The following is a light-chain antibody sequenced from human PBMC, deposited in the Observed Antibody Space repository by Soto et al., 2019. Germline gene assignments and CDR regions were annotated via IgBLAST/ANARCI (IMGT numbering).Light chain of an antibody. CDR3: QQYKHWPPWT. CDR1: QNISSN. Sequence: EIVMTQSPATLSVSPGERATLSCRASQNISSNLAWFQQKPGQTPRLIISGASTRATGIPARFSGSGSGTEFTLTISSLQSEDFAAYYCQQYKHWPPWTFGQGTKVEIK. CDR2: GAS. V-gene: IGKV3-15*01. J-gene: IGKJ1*01.